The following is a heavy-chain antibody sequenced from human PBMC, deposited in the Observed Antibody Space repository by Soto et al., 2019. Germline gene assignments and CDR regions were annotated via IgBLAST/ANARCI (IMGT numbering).Heavy chain of an antibody. CDR1: GFPFSAYS. V-gene: IGHV3-21*01. CDR2: INTEITYI. Sequence: PGGPLILSGAASGFPFSAYSMNWVGQAPGKGLELVSSINTEITYIYYADSLKGRFTISRDNPKNSLYLQMNSLRAEDTAVYYCARLGFDTSGFYGFDCWGRGTLVTVSS. D-gene: IGHD5-12*01. CDR3: ARLGFDTSGFYGFDC. J-gene: IGHJ4*02.